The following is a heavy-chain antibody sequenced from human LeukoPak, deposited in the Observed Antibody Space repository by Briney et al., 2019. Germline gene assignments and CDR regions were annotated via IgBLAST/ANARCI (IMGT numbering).Heavy chain of an antibody. Sequence: GGSLRLSCAASGFTFSSYGMHWVRQAPGKGLEWVAVISYDGSNKYYADSVKGRFTISRDNSKNTLYLQMNSLRAEDTAVYYCAKNVGLYYDILTGYPGQDYFDYWGQGTLVTVSS. CDR2: ISYDGSNK. J-gene: IGHJ4*02. V-gene: IGHV3-30*18. CDR3: AKNVGLYYDILTGYPGQDYFDY. CDR1: GFTFSSYG. D-gene: IGHD3-9*01.